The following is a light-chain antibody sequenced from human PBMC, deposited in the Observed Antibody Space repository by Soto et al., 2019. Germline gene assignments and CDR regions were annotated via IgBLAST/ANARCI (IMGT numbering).Light chain of an antibody. CDR1: RSIHSY. Sequence: DIHMSQSPSSLSASLGAGVTIPXRASRSIHSYLNWDQQNQGXAPKXXXSGXISLQGGGPSRLSGSGSGTDFTLTISSLQLEDFANYYCQQSYSTTRTFGGGTKVDIK. J-gene: IGKJ4*02. CDR2: GXI. CDR3: QQSYSTTRT. V-gene: IGKV1-39*01.